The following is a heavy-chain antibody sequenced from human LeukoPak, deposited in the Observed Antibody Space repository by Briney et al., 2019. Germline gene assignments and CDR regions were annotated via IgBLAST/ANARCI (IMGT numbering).Heavy chain of an antibody. Sequence: SQTLSLTCTVSGGSISSGGYYWSWIRQHPGKGLEWIGYIYYSGSTYYNPSLKSRVTISVDTSKNQFSLKLSSVTAADTAVYYCARHCLSTGTTGCYYYGMDVWGQGTTVTVSS. J-gene: IGHJ6*02. CDR1: GGSISSGGYY. D-gene: IGHD1-1*01. CDR3: ARHCLSTGTTGCYYYGMDV. V-gene: IGHV4-31*03. CDR2: IYYSGST.